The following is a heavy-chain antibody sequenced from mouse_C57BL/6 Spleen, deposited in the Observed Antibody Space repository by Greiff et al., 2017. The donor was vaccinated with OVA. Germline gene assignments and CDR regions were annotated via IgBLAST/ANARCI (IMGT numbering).Heavy chain of an antibody. CDR3: ARGKDYDYDEAWFAY. CDR1: GYAFTNYL. D-gene: IGHD2-4*01. J-gene: IGHJ3*01. CDR2: INPGSGGT. V-gene: IGHV1-54*01. Sequence: QVQLQQSGAELVRPGTSVKVSCKASGYAFTNYLIEWVKQRPGQGLEWIGVINPGSGGTNYNEKFKGKATLTADKSSSTAYMQLSSLTSEDSAVYFCARGKDYDYDEAWFAYWGQGTLVTVSA.